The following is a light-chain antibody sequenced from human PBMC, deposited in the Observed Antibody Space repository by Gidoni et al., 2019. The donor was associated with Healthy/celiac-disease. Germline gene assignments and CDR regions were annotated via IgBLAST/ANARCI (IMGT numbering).Light chain of an antibody. CDR3: QQYNSYAIT. CDR1: QSISSR. Sequence: DIQMTHSPSTLSASVGDRVTITCRASQSISSRLAWYQQKPGKAPKLLIYKASSLESGVPSRFSGSGSGTEFTLTISSLQPDDFATYYCQQYNSYAITFGQGTRLEIK. CDR2: KAS. J-gene: IGKJ5*01. V-gene: IGKV1-5*03.